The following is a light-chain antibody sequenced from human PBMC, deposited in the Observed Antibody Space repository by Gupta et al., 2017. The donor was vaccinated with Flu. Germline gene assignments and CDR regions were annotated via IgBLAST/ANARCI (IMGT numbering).Light chain of an antibody. CDR1: QSISNS. CDR3: QQSYSTPYT. J-gene: IGKJ2*01. V-gene: IGKV1-39*01. Sequence: PSSLSASVGDRVTITCRASQSISNSLNWYQQKPGKAPKLLIYAASSLQSGVPSRFSGSGPGTDFTLTISSLQPEDFATYYCQQSYSTPYTFGQGTKLEIK. CDR2: AAS.